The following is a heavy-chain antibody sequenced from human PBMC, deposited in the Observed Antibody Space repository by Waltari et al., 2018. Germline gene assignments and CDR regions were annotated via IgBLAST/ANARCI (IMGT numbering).Heavy chain of an antibody. J-gene: IGHJ4*02. V-gene: IGHV4-4*02. CDR3: ARDRGGGLYLGS. CDR1: GDSMITNYF. Sequence: QLQLQESAPGLVKPSGTLSLTCVLSGDSMITNYFWSWVRQAPEKGLEWRGQVKRGGGTYYSPSFASRVIMSLAAAMNHFSLNMHSATAADTAIYYCARDRGGGLYLGSWGRGILVTVSP. D-gene: IGHD2-15*01. CDR2: VKRGGGT.